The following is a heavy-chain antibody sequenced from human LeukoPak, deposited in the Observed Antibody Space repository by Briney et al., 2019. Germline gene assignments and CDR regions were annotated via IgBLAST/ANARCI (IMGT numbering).Heavy chain of an antibody. V-gene: IGHV3-7*05. J-gene: IGHJ5*02. CDR1: GFTFSSYW. CDR2: IMEEGSET. CDR3: ARLIVGLSNWFDP. Sequence: GGSRRLSCAASGFTFSSYWMSWVRQAPGKLIEWVANIMEEGSETYYVDSVKGRLSISRDNAKNSLNLQMNSLRAEDTAVYYCARLIVGLSNWFDPWGQGTLLTVSS. D-gene: IGHD1-26*01.